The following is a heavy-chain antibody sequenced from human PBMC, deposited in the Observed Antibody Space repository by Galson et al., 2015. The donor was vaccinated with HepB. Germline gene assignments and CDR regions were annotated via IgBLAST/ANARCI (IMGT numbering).Heavy chain of an antibody. J-gene: IGHJ4*02. D-gene: IGHD7-27*01. CDR2: ISTYNGNT. V-gene: IGHV1-18*01. CDR1: GYTFTKYS. Sequence: SVKVSCKASGYTFTKYSIAWVRQAPGQGLEWVGWISTYNGNTNYAQRLQGRVTMTRDTSTSTAYMELKSLRSDDTAVYYCARPNLGRYYFASWGQGTLVTVSS. CDR3: ARPNLGRYYFAS.